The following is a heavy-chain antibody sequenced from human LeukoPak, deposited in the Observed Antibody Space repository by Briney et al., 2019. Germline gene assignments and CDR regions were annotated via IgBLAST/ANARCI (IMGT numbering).Heavy chain of an antibody. Sequence: GGSLRLSCAASGFTFSSYGMHWVRQAPGKGMEWVAFIRYDGSNKYYADSVKGRFTISRDNSKNTLYLQMNSLRAEDTAVYYCANGGYSYGYRHCYGWGQGTLVTVSS. CDR3: ANGGYSYGYRHCYG. V-gene: IGHV3-30*02. J-gene: IGHJ4*02. CDR2: IRYDGSNK. D-gene: IGHD5-18*01. CDR1: GFTFSSYG.